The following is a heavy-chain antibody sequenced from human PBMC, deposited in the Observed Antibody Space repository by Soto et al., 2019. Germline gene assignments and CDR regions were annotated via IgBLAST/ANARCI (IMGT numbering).Heavy chain of an antibody. CDR2: ISAYNGNT. Sequence: ASVKVSCKASGYTFTSYGISWVRQAPGQGLEWMGWISAYNGNTNYAQKLQGRVTMTTDTSTSTAYMELRSLRSDDTAVYYCARVAVTATPDYYYGMDVWGQGTTVTVSS. CDR3: ARVAVTATPDYYYGMDV. D-gene: IGHD2-21*02. CDR1: GYTFTSYG. V-gene: IGHV1-18*01. J-gene: IGHJ6*02.